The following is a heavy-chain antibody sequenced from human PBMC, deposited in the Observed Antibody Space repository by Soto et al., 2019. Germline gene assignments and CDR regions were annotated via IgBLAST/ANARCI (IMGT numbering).Heavy chain of an antibody. CDR2: IRSKAYGGTT. Sequence: PGGSLRLSCTASGFTFGDYAMSWFRQAPGKGLEWVGFIRSKAYGGTTEYAASVKGRFTISRDDSKSIAYLQMNSLKTEDTAVYYCTRVFRWGTKLSEFDYWGQETLVPVSS. CDR1: GFTFGDYA. J-gene: IGHJ4*02. D-gene: IGHD2-15*01. V-gene: IGHV3-49*03. CDR3: TRVFRWGTKLSEFDY.